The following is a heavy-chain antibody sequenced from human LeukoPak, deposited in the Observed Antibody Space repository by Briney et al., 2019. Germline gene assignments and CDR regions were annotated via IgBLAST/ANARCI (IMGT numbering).Heavy chain of an antibody. D-gene: IGHD3-22*01. CDR1: GGSISSSSYY. Sequence: SGTLSLTCTVSGGSISSSSYYWGWIRQPPGKGLEWIGTIYYTGSTYYNPSLKSRVTISIDTSKNQFSLRLSSVTAADTAVYFCARASNYFDILYWGQGTLVTVSS. CDR3: ARASNYFDILY. CDR2: IYYTGST. V-gene: IGHV4-39*01. J-gene: IGHJ4*02.